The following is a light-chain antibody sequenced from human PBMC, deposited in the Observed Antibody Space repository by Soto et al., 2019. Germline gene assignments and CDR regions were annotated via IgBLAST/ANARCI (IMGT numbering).Light chain of an antibody. CDR2: DVS. V-gene: IGKV3-20*01. CDR3: QQYGSSPT. J-gene: IGKJ1*01. Sequence: EIVLTQSPGTLSLSPGERATLSCRSSQSVSSNYLAWYQQKPDQAPRLVIYDVSGRATGIPDRFSGSGSVTDFTLTISRLEPEDFAVYYCQQYGSSPTFGQGTKVELK. CDR1: QSVSSNY.